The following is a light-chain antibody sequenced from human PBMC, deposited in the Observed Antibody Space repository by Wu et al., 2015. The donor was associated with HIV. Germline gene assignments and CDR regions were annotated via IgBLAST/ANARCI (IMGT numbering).Light chain of an antibody. CDR3: QQYNKWPRT. CDR1: QSFGSN. J-gene: IGKJ1*01. V-gene: IGKV3-15*01. CDR2: DTS. Sequence: EIEMTQSPATLSVSPGESATLSCRASQSFGSNLAWYQQKPGQAPRLLMYDTSTRATSIPARFSGSGSGTEFTLTISSLQSEDFAVYYCQQYNKWPRTFGQGTKVEIK.